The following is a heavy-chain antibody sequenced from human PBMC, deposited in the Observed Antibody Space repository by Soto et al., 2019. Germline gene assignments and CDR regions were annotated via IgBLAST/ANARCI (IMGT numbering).Heavy chain of an antibody. CDR3: ARESTGAFDI. CDR1: GFTFSTYG. Sequence: QVQLVESGGGVFQPGRSLRLSCAASGFTFSTYGMHWVRQAPGKGLEWVALLWYAGSNKYYADSVKGRFTISRDSSKNTVSLQMNSLRAEDTAVYYCARESTGAFDICGHGTMVTVSS. V-gene: IGHV3-33*01. CDR2: LWYAGSNK. J-gene: IGHJ3*02.